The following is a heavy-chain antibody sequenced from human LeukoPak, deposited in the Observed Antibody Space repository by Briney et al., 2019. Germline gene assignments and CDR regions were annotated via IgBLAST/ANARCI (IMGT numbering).Heavy chain of an antibody. V-gene: IGHV4-61*02. Sequence: PSETLSLTCTVSGGSISSGSYYWSWIRQPAGKGLEWIGRIYTSGSTNYNPSLKSRVTISVDTSKNQFSLKLSSVTAAGTAVYYCARANPYDAFDIWGQGTMVTVSS. CDR3: ARANPYDAFDI. CDR1: GGSISSGSYY. J-gene: IGHJ3*02. CDR2: IYTSGST.